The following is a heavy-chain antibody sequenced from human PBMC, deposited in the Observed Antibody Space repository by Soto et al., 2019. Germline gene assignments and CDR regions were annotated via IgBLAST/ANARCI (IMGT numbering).Heavy chain of an antibody. V-gene: IGHV1-46*01. CDR1: GYPLTSYY. J-gene: IGHJ4*02. CDR2: INPSGGST. Sequence: XSVKGACKAAGYPLTSYYVHWGRQAPGQGLEWMGIINPSGGSTSYAQKFQGRVTMTRDTSTSTVYMELSSLRSEDTAVYYCARDYYDSSGYRRYFDYWGQGTLVTVS. CDR3: ARDYYDSSGYRRYFDY. D-gene: IGHD3-22*01.